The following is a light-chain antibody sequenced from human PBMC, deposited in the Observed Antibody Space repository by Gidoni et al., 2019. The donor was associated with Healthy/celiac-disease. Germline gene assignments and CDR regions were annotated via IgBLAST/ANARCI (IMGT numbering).Light chain of an antibody. CDR3: QQYNNWPPT. CDR1: QSVSSN. Sequence: IVITQSPATLPVSPGERATLSCRASQSVSSNLAWYQQKPGQAPRLLIYGASTRATGIPARFSGSGSGTEFTLTISSLQSEDFAVYYCQQYNNWPPTFGQGTKVEIK. V-gene: IGKV3-15*01. J-gene: IGKJ1*01. CDR2: GAS.